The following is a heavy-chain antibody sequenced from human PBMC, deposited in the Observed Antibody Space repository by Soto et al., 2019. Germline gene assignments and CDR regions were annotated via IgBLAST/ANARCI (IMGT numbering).Heavy chain of an antibody. CDR2: IYYSGST. D-gene: IGHD3-16*02. CDR1: GGSVSSGSYY. Sequence: PSETLSLTCTVSGGSVSSGSYYWSWIRQPPGKGLEWIGYIYYSGSTNYNPSLKSRVTISVDTSKNQFSLKLSSVTAADTAVYYCARVPRSRLSVHRRPKGWFDPWGQGTLVTVSS. V-gene: IGHV4-61*01. CDR3: ARVPRSRLSVHRRPKGWFDP. J-gene: IGHJ5*02.